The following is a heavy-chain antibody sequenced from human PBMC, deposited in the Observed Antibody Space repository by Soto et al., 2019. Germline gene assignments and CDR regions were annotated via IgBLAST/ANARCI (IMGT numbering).Heavy chain of an antibody. D-gene: IGHD3-10*01. CDR3: ASDPYYYASEY. J-gene: IGHJ4*02. Sequence: QVQRVESGGGLVKPGGSLRLSCAASGFTFSDSYMTWIRQAPGKGLEWISYIRGSGDTIYYADSVKGRFTVSRDNAKNSLYLQMNSLRAEDTAVYYCASDPYYYASEYWGQGTLVTVSS. CDR2: IRGSGDTI. V-gene: IGHV3-11*01. CDR1: GFTFSDSY.